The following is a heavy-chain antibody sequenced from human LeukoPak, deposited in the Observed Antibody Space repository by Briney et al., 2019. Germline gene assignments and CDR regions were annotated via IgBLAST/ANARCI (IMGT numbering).Heavy chain of an antibody. V-gene: IGHV1-2*06. D-gene: IGHD1-7*01. CDR3: ARGSFNWNYDGIDY. CDR2: INPNSGGT. Sequence: GASVKVSFKASGYTLTGYYMHWVRQAPGQGLEWMGRINPNSGGTNYAQKFQGRVTMTRDTSISTAYMELSRLRSDDTAVYYCARGSFNWNYDGIDYWGQGTLVTVSS. J-gene: IGHJ4*02. CDR1: GYTLTGYY.